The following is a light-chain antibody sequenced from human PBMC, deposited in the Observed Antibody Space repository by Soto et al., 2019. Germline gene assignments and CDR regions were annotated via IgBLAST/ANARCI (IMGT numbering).Light chain of an antibody. J-gene: IGKJ1*01. V-gene: IGKV3-20*01. CDR1: QNVDSNY. CDR3: QQYGSSPRT. Sequence: EIVLTQSPGTLSLSPGEEATLSCRASQNVDSNYLAWYQQKPGQTPRLIIYGASGRADGIPDRFSGSGSGTDFTFTISRLEPEDFAVYYCQQYGSSPRTFGQGTKVDIK. CDR2: GAS.